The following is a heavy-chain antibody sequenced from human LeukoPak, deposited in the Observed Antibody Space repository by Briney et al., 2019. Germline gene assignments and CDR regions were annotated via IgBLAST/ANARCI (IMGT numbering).Heavy chain of an antibody. J-gene: IGHJ4*02. CDR3: ARAAPYSSVFEEGEDFDY. CDR2: ISYDGSNK. D-gene: IGHD6-19*01. CDR1: GFTFSSYG. Sequence: GGSLRLSCAASGFTFSSYGMHWVRQAPGKGLEWVAVISYDGSNKYYADSVKGRFTISRDNAKNTLYLQVNSLRTEDTAMYYCARAAPYSSVFEEGEDFDYWGQGTLVTVSS. V-gene: IGHV3-30*03.